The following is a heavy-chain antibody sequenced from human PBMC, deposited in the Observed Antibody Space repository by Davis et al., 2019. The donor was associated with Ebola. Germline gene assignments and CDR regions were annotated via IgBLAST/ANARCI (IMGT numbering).Heavy chain of an antibody. D-gene: IGHD6-6*01. CDR1: GFTFGDYA. V-gene: IGHV4-59*05. CDR2: IYYSGST. Sequence: MPGGSLRLSCTASGFTFGDYAMSWFRQAPGKGLEWIGSIYYSGSTYYNPSLKSRVTISVDTSKNQFSLKLSSVTAADTAVYYCAGLTYSSSSTDFDYWGQGTLVTVSS. J-gene: IGHJ4*02. CDR3: AGLTYSSSSTDFDY.